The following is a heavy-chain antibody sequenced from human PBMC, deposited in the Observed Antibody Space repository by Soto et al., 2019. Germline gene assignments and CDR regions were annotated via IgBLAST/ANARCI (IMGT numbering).Heavy chain of an antibody. Sequence: EVQLVESGGGLVQPGGSLRLSCAASGFAVSSFWMSWVRQAPGKGLEWVANIKRDGSEKYYVDSVKGRFTISRDDAKNSLYPQTNSLRAEDTAVYYCARDYDFWSGSNSCFDYWGQGTLVTVSS. CDR2: IKRDGSEK. D-gene: IGHD3-3*01. CDR3: ARDYDFWSGSNSCFDY. CDR1: GFAVSSFW. J-gene: IGHJ4*02. V-gene: IGHV3-7*01.